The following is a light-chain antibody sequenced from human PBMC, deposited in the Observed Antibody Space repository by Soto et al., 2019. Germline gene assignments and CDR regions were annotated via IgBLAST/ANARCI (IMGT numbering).Light chain of an antibody. J-gene: IGLJ2*01. CDR1: SSDVGGYNY. CDR2: DVS. V-gene: IGLV2-14*01. Sequence: QSALTQPASVSGSPGQSIAISCTGTSSDVGGYNYVSRYQQYPGEAPKLLIYDVSNRPSGISDRFSGSKSGNTASLTISGLQAEDEADYYCGSYTSTTLHVVFGGGTQLTVL. CDR3: GSYTSTTLHVV.